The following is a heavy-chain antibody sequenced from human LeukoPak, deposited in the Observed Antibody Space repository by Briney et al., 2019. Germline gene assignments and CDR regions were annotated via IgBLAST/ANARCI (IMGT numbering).Heavy chain of an antibody. CDR2: ISAYNGNT. CDR1: GYTFTSYG. V-gene: IGHV1-18*01. CDR3: ARTVQNDSSGYYYIGDYYYGMDV. Sequence: ASVKVSCKASGYTFTSYGISWVRQAPGQGLKWMGWISAYNGNTNYAQKLQGRVTMTTDTSTSTAYMELRSLRSDDTAVYYCARTVQNDSSGYYYIGDYYYGMDVWGQGTTVTVSS. J-gene: IGHJ6*02. D-gene: IGHD3-22*01.